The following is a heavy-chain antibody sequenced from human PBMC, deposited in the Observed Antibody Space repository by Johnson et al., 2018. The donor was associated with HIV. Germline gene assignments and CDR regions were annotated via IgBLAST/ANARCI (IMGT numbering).Heavy chain of an antibody. CDR2: ISWDGNRN. CDR1: GFTYDDYA. D-gene: IGHD6-13*01. CDR3: AKDMGYSSFGYGFDI. Sequence: QLVESGGAVVQPGGSLRLSCAASGFTYDDYAIHWVRQAPGKGLEWVSLISWDGNRNYYADSIKGRFTISRNNSENSLYLQMNSLRPEDTALYYCAKDMGYSSFGYGFDIWGQGTMVTVSS. J-gene: IGHJ3*02. V-gene: IGHV3-43D*03.